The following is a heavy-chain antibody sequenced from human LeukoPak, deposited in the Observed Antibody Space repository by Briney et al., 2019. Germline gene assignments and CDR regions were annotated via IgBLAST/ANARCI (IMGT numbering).Heavy chain of an antibody. V-gene: IGHV5-51*01. Sequence: GDSLKISCKGSGYNFTTYWIAWVRQMPGKGLEWMGIIYPGDSDTRYSPSFQGQVTISADKSIYTAYLQWSSLKASDTAIYYCARQGIRDGYNYADYWGQGTLVTVSS. CDR3: ARQGIRDGYNYADY. D-gene: IGHD5-24*01. CDR2: IYPGDSDT. J-gene: IGHJ4*02. CDR1: GYNFTTYW.